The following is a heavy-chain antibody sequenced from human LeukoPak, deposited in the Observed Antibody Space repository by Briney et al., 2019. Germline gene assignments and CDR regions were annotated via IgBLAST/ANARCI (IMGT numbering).Heavy chain of an antibody. Sequence: GRSLRLSCAASGFTFSSYAMHWVRQAPGKGLEWVAVISYDGSNKYYADSVKGRFTISRDNSKNTLYLQMNSLRAEDTAVYYCARASAVVVFDYWGQGTLVTVSS. CDR3: ARASAVVVFDY. CDR2: ISYDGSNK. CDR1: GFTFSSYA. V-gene: IGHV3-30*04. D-gene: IGHD3-22*01. J-gene: IGHJ4*02.